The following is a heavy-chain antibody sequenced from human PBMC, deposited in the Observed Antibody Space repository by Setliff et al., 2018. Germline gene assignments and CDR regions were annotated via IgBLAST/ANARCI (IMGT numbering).Heavy chain of an antibody. J-gene: IGHJ6*03. CDR1: GLIFGNYA. Sequence: GGSLRLSCAASGLIFGNYAMNWVRQAPGKGLEWVANIKKDGSEKYYVDSVKGRFSVSRDNTKDSLYLRMDNLKDEDTAVYYCARLALTGYDSSGYYYALDYYYYMDVWGKGTTVTVS. V-gene: IGHV3-7*01. D-gene: IGHD3-22*01. CDR2: IKKDGSEK. CDR3: ARLALTGYDSSGYYYALDYYYYMDV.